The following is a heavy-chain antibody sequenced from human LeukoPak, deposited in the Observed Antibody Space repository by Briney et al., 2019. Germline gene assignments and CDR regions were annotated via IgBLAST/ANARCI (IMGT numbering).Heavy chain of an antibody. J-gene: IGHJ4*02. CDR1: GFTFSSYA. CDR2: ISGSGGST. CDR3: AKEVAMYYYGSGSYPNFDY. Sequence: GGALRLSCAASGFTFSSYAMSWVRQAPGGGLEGVSAISGSGGSTDYADSVKGRFTISRDNSKNTLYLQMNSLRAEDTAVYYCAKEVAMYYYGSGSYPNFDYWGQGTLVTVSS. D-gene: IGHD3-10*01. V-gene: IGHV3-23*01.